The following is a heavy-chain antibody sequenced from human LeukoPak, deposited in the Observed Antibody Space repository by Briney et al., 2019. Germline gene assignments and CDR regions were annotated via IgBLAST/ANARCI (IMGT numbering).Heavy chain of an antibody. V-gene: IGHV4-4*02. CDR3: ARRGSYRYTSYFDY. D-gene: IGHD3-16*02. CDR2: IYHSGST. CDR1: GASISSKYW. J-gene: IGHJ4*02. Sequence: SGTLSLTCAVSGASISSKYWWSWVRQPPGKGLEWIGEIYHSGSTNYNPSLKSRATISVDKSKNQFSLKLSSVTAADTAVYYCARRGSYRYTSYFDYWGQGTLVTVSS.